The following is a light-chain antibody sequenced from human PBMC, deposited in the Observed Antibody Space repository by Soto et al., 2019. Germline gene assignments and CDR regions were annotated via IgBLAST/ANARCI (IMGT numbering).Light chain of an antibody. CDR1: QDISNY. J-gene: IGKJ1*01. CDR2: AAS. V-gene: IGKV1-27*01. CDR3: QKYNSAPWT. Sequence: MTQSPSSLSASVGDRVTITCRASQDISNYLAWFQQKPGKVPKLLIYAASTLQSGVPSRFRGSGSGTDFTLIISSLQPEDVAAYYCQKYNSAPWTFGQGTKVEIK.